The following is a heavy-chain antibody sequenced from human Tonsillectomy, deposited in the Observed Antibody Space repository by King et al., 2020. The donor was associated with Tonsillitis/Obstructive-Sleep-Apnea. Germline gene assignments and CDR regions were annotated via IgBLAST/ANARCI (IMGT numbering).Heavy chain of an antibody. CDR1: GYTFSSYA. V-gene: IGHV7-4-1*02. D-gene: IGHD2-21*01. CDR2: INTNTGNP. J-gene: IGHJ6*03. Sequence: GQLVQSGSELKKPGASVKVSCKASGYTFSSYAMNWVRQAPGQGLEWMGWINTNTGNPTYAQGFTGRFVFSLDTSVSTAYLQISSLTAEDTALYYCARESGAGCGGDCYAPHNMDVWGKGTTVTVSS. CDR3: ARESGAGCGGDCYAPHNMDV.